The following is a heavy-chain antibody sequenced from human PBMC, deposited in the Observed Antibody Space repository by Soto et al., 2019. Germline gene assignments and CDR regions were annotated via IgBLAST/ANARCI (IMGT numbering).Heavy chain of an antibody. CDR2: ISGSGGNT. CDR1: GFSFSSHA. V-gene: IGHV3-23*01. J-gene: IGHJ4*02. D-gene: IGHD5-12*01. Sequence: GGSLRLSCAASGFSFSSHAMNWVRQAPGKGLEWVSGISGSGGNTYYADSVKGRFTVARDNSKNTRDRQMNSLRADDTAVYYCARGWRYSGYDGIDSWGQGTLVTVSS. CDR3: ARGWRYSGYDGIDS.